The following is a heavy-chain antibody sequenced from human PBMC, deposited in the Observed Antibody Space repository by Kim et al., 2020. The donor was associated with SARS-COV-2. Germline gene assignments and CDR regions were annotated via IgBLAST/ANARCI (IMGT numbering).Heavy chain of an antibody. Sequence: AASGKGRFTISRDDSKNTAYLQMNSLKTEDTAVYYCTRRGYSSSLVAFDIWGQGTMVTVSS. J-gene: IGHJ3*02. CDR3: TRRGYSSSLVAFDI. D-gene: IGHD6-13*01. V-gene: IGHV3-73*01.